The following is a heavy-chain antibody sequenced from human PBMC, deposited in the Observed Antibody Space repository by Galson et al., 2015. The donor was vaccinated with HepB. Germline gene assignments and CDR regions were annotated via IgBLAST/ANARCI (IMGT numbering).Heavy chain of an antibody. Sequence: SLRLSCAASGFTFSNYGMHWVRQAPGKGLEWVAVISYDGSNKYYADSVKGRFTISRDNSKNTLYVQMNSLRAEDTAVYYCAKTYRYYDILTGLDAFDIWGQGTMVTVSS. D-gene: IGHD3-9*01. CDR3: AKTYRYYDILTGLDAFDI. CDR2: ISYDGSNK. CDR1: GFTFSNYG. J-gene: IGHJ3*02. V-gene: IGHV3-30*18.